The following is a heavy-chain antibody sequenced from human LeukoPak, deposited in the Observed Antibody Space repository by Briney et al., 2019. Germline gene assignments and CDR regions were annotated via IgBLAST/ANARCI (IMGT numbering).Heavy chain of an antibody. D-gene: IGHD5-12*01. CDR2: MNNGPGAT. J-gene: IGHJ6*02. V-gene: IGHV3-23*01. Sequence: GGSLRLSCAASGFSFSTSPMSWVRQPPGKGLEWVSAMNNGPGATFYRDSVRGRFTITRDDSKSTLYLQMNSLRAEDTGTYYCAKTHYDLLDVWGQGTTVTVSS. CDR1: GFSFSTSP. CDR3: AKTHYDLLDV.